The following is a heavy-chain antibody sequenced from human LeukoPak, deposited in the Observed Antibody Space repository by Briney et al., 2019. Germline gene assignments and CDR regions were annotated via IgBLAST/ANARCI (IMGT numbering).Heavy chain of an antibody. V-gene: IGHV3-30*02. CDR2: IGRDANTK. J-gene: IGHJ3*02. CDR1: GFTFPISG. Sequence: GSLRLSWAGAGFTFPISGLPWVRQAPGGGMEWVAFIGRDANTKYYAESVKGRFTISGDSSYNTAFLQMNSLRPQDTAIYYCAKDGEWTFDIWGQGTLVTASS. D-gene: IGHD3-3*01. CDR3: AKDGEWTFDI.